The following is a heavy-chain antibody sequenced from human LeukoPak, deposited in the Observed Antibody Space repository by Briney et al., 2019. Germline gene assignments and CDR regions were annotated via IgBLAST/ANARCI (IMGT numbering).Heavy chain of an antibody. V-gene: IGHV3-23*01. Sequence: PGGSLRLSCAASGFTFSSYGMSWVRQAPGKGLEWVSAISGSGGSTYYADSVKGRFTISRDNSKNTLYLQMNSLRAEDTAVYYCAKDLTWFGKLFDYWGQGTLVTVSS. CDR1: GFTFSSYG. D-gene: IGHD3-10*01. J-gene: IGHJ4*02. CDR3: AKDLTWFGKLFDY. CDR2: ISGSGGST.